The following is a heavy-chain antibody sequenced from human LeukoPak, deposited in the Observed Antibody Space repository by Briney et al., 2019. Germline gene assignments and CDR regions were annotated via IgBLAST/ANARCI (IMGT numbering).Heavy chain of an antibody. Sequence: SETLSLTCTVSGGSVSSGGYYWSWIRQHPGKGLEWIGYIYYSGSTYYNPSLKSRVTISVDTSKNQFSLKLSSVTAADTAVYYCARVELDYVRAIDYWGQGTLVTVSS. V-gene: IGHV4-31*03. D-gene: IGHD4-17*01. CDR2: IYYSGST. CDR3: ARVELDYVRAIDY. J-gene: IGHJ4*02. CDR1: GGSVSSGGYY.